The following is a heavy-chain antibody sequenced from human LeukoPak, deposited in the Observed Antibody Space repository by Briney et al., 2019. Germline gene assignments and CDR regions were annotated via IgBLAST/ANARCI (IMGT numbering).Heavy chain of an antibody. CDR3: AREGLRSIAARRGTRDYMDV. CDR2: ISAYNGNT. CDR1: GYTFTSYG. V-gene: IGHV1-18*01. D-gene: IGHD6-6*01. Sequence: ASVKVSCKASGYTFTSYGISWVRQAPGQGLEWMGWISAYNGNTNYAQKLQGRVTMTTGTSTSIAYMELRSLRSDDTAVYYCAREGLRSIAARRGTRDYMDVWGKGTTVIVSS. J-gene: IGHJ6*03.